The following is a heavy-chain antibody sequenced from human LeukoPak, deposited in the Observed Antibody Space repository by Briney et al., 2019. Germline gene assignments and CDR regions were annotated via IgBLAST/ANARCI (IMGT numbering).Heavy chain of an antibody. CDR1: GGSISTRGYF. V-gene: IGHV3-23*01. D-gene: IGHD3-10*01. CDR3: AKDQPVLLWFGDLSGFDY. J-gene: IGHJ4*02. Sequence: ETLSLTCTVSGGSISTRGYFWGWVRQAPGKGLEWVSAISGSGGSTYYADSVKGRFTISRDNSKNTLYLQMNSLRAEDTAVYYCAKDQPVLLWFGDLSGFDYWGQGTLVTVSS. CDR2: ISGSGGST.